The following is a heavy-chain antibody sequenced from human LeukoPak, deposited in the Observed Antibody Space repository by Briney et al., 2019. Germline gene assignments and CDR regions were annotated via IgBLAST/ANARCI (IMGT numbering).Heavy chain of an antibody. Sequence: GGTLRLSCAASGFTFSSYGMSWVRQAPGKGLEWVSAISGSGGSTYYADSVKGRFTISRDNSKNTLYLQMNSLRAEDTAVYYCAKDRDFDWLLFDYWGQGTLVTVSS. CDR2: ISGSGGST. V-gene: IGHV3-23*01. D-gene: IGHD3-9*01. CDR3: AKDRDFDWLLFDY. CDR1: GFTFSSYG. J-gene: IGHJ4*02.